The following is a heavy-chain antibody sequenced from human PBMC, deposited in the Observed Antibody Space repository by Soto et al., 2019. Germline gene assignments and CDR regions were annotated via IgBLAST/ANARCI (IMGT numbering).Heavy chain of an antibody. V-gene: IGHV4-59*01. D-gene: IGHD2-2*01. J-gene: IGHJ6*01. CDR3: ARARYQLLPPYYYGMDV. CDR1: GGSISSYY. Sequence: QVQLQESGPGLVKPSETLSLTCTDSGGSISSYYWSWIRQSPGKGLEWIGYIHYSGSTKSNPSLKGRVTISVATSRNQVSLKLSSVTAADSAVYFCARARYQLLPPYYYGMDVW. CDR2: IHYSGST.